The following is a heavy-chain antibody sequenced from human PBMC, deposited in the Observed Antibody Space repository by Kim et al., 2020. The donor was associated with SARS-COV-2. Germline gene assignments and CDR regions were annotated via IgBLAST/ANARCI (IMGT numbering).Heavy chain of an antibody. D-gene: IGHD3-10*01. J-gene: IGHJ4*02. V-gene: IGHV4-39*01. Sequence: SLKSRVTISVDTSKNQFSLKLSSVTAADTAVYYCARRFRVRGPTPRTFDYWGQGTLVTVSS. CDR3: ARRFRVRGPTPRTFDY.